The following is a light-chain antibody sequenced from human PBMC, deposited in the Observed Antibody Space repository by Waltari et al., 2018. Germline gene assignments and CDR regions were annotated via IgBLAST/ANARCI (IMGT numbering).Light chain of an antibody. CDR2: AAS. V-gene: IGKV1-39*01. Sequence: DIQMTQSPPSLSAPTGDRVTLTCRARQFIANPLSWYQQRPGKAPRLLIYAASNVHSGVSSRFSGSGSGTDVTLTISDLQSEDFGTYYCQETDSTGTFGQGTKVDMK. J-gene: IGKJ1*01. CDR1: QFIANP. CDR3: QETDSTGT.